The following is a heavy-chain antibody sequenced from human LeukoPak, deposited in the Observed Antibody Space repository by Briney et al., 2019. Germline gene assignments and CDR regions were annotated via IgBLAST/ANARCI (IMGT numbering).Heavy chain of an antibody. CDR2: ISSSGTYI. J-gene: IGHJ3*02. D-gene: IGHD1-7*01. CDR3: GRHCGLFGTKRSFDI. V-gene: IGHV3-21*04. Sequence: GGSLRLSCAASGFTFNNYYMNWVRQAPGKGLEWVSSISSSGTYIYYADSVKDRFTISRDNAKNSVYLQMNSLRAEDTAVYYCGRHCGLFGTKRSFDIWGQATMVTVSS. CDR1: GFTFNNYY.